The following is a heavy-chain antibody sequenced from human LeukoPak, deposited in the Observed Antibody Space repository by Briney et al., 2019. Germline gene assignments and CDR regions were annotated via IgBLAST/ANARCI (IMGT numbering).Heavy chain of an antibody. CDR2: VSDIGSI. J-gene: IGHJ4*02. Sequence: SETLSLTCTVSGGSISTYYWGWIRQPPGKGLEWIAYVSDIGSINYNPSLKSRVTISLDTSKNQLSLKLSSVTAADTAVYYCAGHHPRNTVDFWGQGTLVTVSS. D-gene: IGHD2/OR15-2a*01. V-gene: IGHV4-59*08. CDR3: AGHHPRNTVDF. CDR1: GGSISTYY.